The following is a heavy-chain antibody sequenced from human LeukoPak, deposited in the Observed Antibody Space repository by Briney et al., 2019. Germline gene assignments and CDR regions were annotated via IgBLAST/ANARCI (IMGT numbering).Heavy chain of an antibody. V-gene: IGHV3-23*01. CDR2: ISDSGGST. CDR3: AKDLGGWSVAFDY. Sequence: RGSLRLSCAASGFTFSSYAMSWVRQAPGKGLEWVSAISDSGGSTYYADSVKGRFTISRDNSKNTLYLQMNSLRAEDTAVYYCAKDLGGWSVAFDYWGQGTLVTVSS. D-gene: IGHD2-15*01. CDR1: GFTFSSYA. J-gene: IGHJ4*02.